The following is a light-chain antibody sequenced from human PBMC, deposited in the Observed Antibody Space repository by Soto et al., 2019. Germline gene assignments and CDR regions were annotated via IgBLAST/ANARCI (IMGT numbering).Light chain of an antibody. CDR3: HQYNSYPYT. Sequence: DIQMTQSPSTLSASVGDRVTITCRASQSISSWLAWFQQKPGKAPNLLIYKASNLESGVPSRFSGSRSGTEFTLTISCLQPDDFASYYCHQYNSYPYTFGQGTKLDIK. CDR1: QSISSW. J-gene: IGKJ2*01. V-gene: IGKV1-5*03. CDR2: KAS.